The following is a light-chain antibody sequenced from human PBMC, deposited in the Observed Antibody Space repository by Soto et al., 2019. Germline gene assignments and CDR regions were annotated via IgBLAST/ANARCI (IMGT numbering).Light chain of an antibody. CDR3: QQYSNWPSIT. CDR1: QSIGIN. CDR2: GAT. Sequence: EIVMTQSPATLSVSPGERATLSCRASQSIGINFAWYYQKPGETPRLLLYGATSRTTAVPARFSGSGSGTEFTLTITILQSEDFAVYYCQQYSNWPSITFGQGTRLE. J-gene: IGKJ5*01. V-gene: IGKV3-15*01.